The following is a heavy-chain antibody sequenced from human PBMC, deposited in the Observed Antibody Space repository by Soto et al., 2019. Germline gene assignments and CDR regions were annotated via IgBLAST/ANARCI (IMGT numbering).Heavy chain of an antibody. CDR3: ARGQRFSDWFDP. V-gene: IGHV6-1*01. D-gene: IGHD3-3*01. Sequence: QPPSLPSAISGGSVSSNSAACNSIRHSPSRGLEWLGRTYYRSKWFHDYAVSVKSRIIINADTSNNQFSLRLTSVTAADTAVYCCARGQRFSDWFDPWGHGTLVTVSS. J-gene: IGHJ5*02. CDR2: TYYRSKWFH. CDR1: GGSVSSNSAA.